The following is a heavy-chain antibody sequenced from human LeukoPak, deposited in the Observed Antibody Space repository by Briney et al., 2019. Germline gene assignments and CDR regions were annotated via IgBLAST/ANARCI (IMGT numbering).Heavy chain of an antibody. CDR2: IYHSGST. Sequence: PSETLCLTCTVSGGSISSYYWSWIRQPPGKGLEWIGYIYHSGSTNYNPSLKSRVTISVDTSKNQFSLKLSSVTAAETAVYYCASSLRFLEWYAFDIWGQGTMVTVSS. V-gene: IGHV4-59*01. CDR1: GGSISSYY. D-gene: IGHD3-3*01. CDR3: ASSLRFLEWYAFDI. J-gene: IGHJ3*02.